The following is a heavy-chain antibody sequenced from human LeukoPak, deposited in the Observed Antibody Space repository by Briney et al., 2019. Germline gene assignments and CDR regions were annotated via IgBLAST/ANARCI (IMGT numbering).Heavy chain of an antibody. CDR1: GYTFTSYD. Sequence: ASVTVSCTASGYTFTSYDINWVRQATGQGLEWMGWMNPNSGNTGYAQKFQGRVTMTRNTSISTAYMELSSLRSEDTAVYYCARDMGAPDYGSYSVDYWGQGTLVTVSS. V-gene: IGHV1-8*01. CDR2: MNPNSGNT. J-gene: IGHJ4*02. CDR3: ARDMGAPDYGSYSVDY. D-gene: IGHD4-23*01.